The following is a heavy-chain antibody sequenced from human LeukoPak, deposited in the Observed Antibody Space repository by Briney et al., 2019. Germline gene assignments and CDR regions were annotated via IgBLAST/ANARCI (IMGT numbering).Heavy chain of an antibody. D-gene: IGHD3-3*01. Sequence: ASVKVSCTASGGTFSSYAISWVRQAPGQGLEWMGGIIPIFGTANYAQKFQGRVTITADESTSTAYMELSSLRSEDTAVYYCASSGNITIFGVVIEYYYYYGMDVWGQGTTVTVSS. CDR2: IIPIFGTA. CDR1: GGTFSSYA. CDR3: ASSGNITIFGVVIEYYYYYGMDV. J-gene: IGHJ6*02. V-gene: IGHV1-69*13.